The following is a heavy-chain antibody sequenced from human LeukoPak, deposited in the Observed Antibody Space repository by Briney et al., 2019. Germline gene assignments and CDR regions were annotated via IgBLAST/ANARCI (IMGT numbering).Heavy chain of an antibody. Sequence: GASVKVSCKASGGTFSSYAISWVRQAPGQGLEWMGGIIPIFGTANYAQKFQGRVTITADESTSTAYMELSSLRSEDTAVYYCASAGDYGDYVPSYYYMDVWGKGTTVTISS. CDR2: IIPIFGTA. V-gene: IGHV1-69*13. J-gene: IGHJ6*03. CDR3: ASAGDYGDYVPSYYYMDV. CDR1: GGTFSSYA. D-gene: IGHD4-17*01.